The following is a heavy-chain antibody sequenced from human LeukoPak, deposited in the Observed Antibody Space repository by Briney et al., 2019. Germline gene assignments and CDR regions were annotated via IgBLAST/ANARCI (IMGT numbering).Heavy chain of an antibody. V-gene: IGHV1-8*01. CDR2: MNPNSGNT. J-gene: IGHJ4*02. CDR3: ARDLNGSYKFDY. CDR1: GYTFTSYD. D-gene: IGHD1-26*01. Sequence: ASVKVSCKASGYTFTSYDINWVRQATGQGLEWMGWMNPNSGNTGYAQKFQGRVTMTRDMSTSTVYMELSSLRSEDTAVYYCARDLNGSYKFDYWGQGTLVTVSS.